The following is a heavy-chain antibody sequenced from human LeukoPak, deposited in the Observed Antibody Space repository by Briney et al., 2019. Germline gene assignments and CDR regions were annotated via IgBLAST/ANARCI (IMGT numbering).Heavy chain of an antibody. J-gene: IGHJ4*02. Sequence: SETLSLTCTVSGGSISSSSYYWGWIRQPPGKGLEWIGSIYYSGSTYYNPSLKSRVTVSVDTSKNQFPLKLSSVTAADTAVYYCARENYYDSSRFFDYWGQGTLVTVSS. CDR2: IYYSGST. D-gene: IGHD3-22*01. V-gene: IGHV4-39*06. CDR3: ARENYYDSSRFFDY. CDR1: GGSISSSSYY.